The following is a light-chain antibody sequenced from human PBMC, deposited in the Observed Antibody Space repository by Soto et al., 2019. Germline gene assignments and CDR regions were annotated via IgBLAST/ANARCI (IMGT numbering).Light chain of an antibody. CDR3: QQRDSWPLT. Sequence: EIVLTQTPATLSLSPGERATLSCRASQSVTTLAWYQQRPGQSPRLLISDASSRATGIPARFSGSGFRTDFTLSISSLEPEDFAVYYCQQRDSWPLTFGGGTRVEIK. CDR2: DAS. CDR1: QSVTT. V-gene: IGKV3-11*01. J-gene: IGKJ4*01.